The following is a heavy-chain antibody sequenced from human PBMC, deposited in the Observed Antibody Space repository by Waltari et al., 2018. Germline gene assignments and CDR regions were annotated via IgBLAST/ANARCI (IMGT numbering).Heavy chain of an antibody. J-gene: IGHJ2*01. V-gene: IGHV4-34*01. CDR3: ARGIGRSSGSFDL. Sequence: QVQLQQWGAGLLKPSETLSLTCAVYGGSFSGYYCSWIRQPPGKGLEWIGEINHSGSTNYNPSLKSRVTISVDTSKNQFSLKLSSVTAADTAVYYCARGIGRSSGSFDLWGRGTLVTVSS. CDR1: GGSFSGYY. D-gene: IGHD6-19*01. CDR2: INHSGST.